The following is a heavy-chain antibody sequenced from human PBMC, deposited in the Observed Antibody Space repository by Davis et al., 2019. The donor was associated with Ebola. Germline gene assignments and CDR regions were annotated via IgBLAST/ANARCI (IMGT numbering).Heavy chain of an antibody. CDR1: GGTFSSYT. J-gene: IGHJ4*02. Sequence: SVKVSCKASGGTFSSYTISWVRQAPGQGLEWMGRIIPILGIANYAQKFQGRVTITRDTSASTAYMELSSLRSEDTAVYYCASIWTPFDWLLYWGQGTLVTVSS. D-gene: IGHD3-9*01. V-gene: IGHV1-69*02. CDR3: ASIWTPFDWLLY. CDR2: IIPILGIA.